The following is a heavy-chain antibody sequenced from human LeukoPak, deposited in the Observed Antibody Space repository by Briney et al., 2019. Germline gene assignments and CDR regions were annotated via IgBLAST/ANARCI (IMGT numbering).Heavy chain of an antibody. V-gene: IGHV1-46*02. J-gene: IGHJ3*02. CDR1: RYIFNTYY. CDR3: ASGGKYRGGAFDI. D-gene: IGHD1-26*01. Sequence: GASVKVSRKASRYIFNTYYVHWVRQAPGQGLQWMGIINPTSGRTSYAQIFQGRVTLTRDMSTSTLYMDLSSLKSEDTAMYYCASGGKYRGGAFDIWAQGTMVIVS. CDR2: INPTSGRT.